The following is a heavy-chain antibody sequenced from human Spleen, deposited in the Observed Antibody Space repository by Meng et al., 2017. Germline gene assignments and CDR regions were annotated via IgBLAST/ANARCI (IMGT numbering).Heavy chain of an antibody. CDR1: GFTFGDYG. D-gene: IGHD6-13*01. CDR3: ARELRDSSRWLVYYFDS. CDR2: INWSGGST. V-gene: IGHV3-20*04. Sequence: GESLKISCAASGFTFGDYGMSWVRQAPGKGLEWVSDINWSGGSTNYADSVKGRFTISRDNAKNSLYLQMNSLRAEDTAVYYCARELRDSSRWLVYYFDSWGQGTLVTVSS. J-gene: IGHJ4*02.